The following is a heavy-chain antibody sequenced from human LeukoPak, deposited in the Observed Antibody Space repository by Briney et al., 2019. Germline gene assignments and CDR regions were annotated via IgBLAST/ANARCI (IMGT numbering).Heavy chain of an antibody. J-gene: IGHJ6*02. V-gene: IGHV4-59*01. CDR1: GGSISSYY. CDR2: IYYSGST. CDR3: ARGDVTMVRGVPNYGMDV. Sequence: SETLSLTCTVSGGSISSYYWSWIRQPPGKGLDWIGYIYYSGSTNYNPSLKSRVTISVDTSKNQFPLKLSSVTAADTAVYYCARGDVTMVRGVPNYGMDVWGQGTTVTISS. D-gene: IGHD3-10*01.